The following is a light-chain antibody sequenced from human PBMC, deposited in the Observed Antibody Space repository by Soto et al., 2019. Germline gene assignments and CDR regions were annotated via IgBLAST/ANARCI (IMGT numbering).Light chain of an antibody. CDR2: EVS. J-gene: IGLJ1*01. V-gene: IGLV2-14*01. CDR3: SSYTSSTFYV. Sequence: QSVLTQPPSVSGSPGQSITISCTGTSSDVGGYNYVSWYQQRPGKAPKLMIYEVSNRPSGVSNRSSGSKSGNTASLTISGLQAEDEADYYCSSYTSSTFYVFGTGTKVTVL. CDR1: SSDVGGYNY.